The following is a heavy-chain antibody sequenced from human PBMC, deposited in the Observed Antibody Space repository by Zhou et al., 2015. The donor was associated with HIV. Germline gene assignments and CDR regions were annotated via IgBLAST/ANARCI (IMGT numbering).Heavy chain of an antibody. Sequence: VRLVQSGGGVVQAGRSLRLSCVGSGFTFSSYCMHWVRQPPGEALEWLSCINHNSTATYIAASLRARLTISRNNANDSVFMTLNKVTTDDTAVYFCLREGDSRRHLYLEGFDLWGQGMLVTVSS. CDR2: INHNSTAT. CDR1: GFTFSSYC. V-gene: IGHV3-21*04. J-gene: IGHJ4*02. CDR3: LREGDSRRHLYLEGFDL. D-gene: IGHD3-9*01.